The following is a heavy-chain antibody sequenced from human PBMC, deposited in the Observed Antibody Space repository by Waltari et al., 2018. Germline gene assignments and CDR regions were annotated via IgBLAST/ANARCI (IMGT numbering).Heavy chain of an antibody. V-gene: IGHV3-64*01. D-gene: IGHD3-10*02. CDR2: ISSNGGST. CDR1: GFTFSSYA. CDR3: ARGDVRGVIIGYPSDAFDI. J-gene: IGHJ3*02. Sequence: EVQLVESGGGLVQPGGSLRLSCAASGFTFSSYAMHWVRQAPGKGLEYVSAISSNGGSTYYANSVKGRFTISRDNSKNTLYLQMGSLRAEDMAVYYCARGDVRGVIIGYPSDAFDIWGQGTMVTVSS.